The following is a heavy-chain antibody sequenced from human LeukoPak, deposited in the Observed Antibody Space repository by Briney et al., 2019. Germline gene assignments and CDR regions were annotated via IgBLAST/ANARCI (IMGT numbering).Heavy chain of an antibody. J-gene: IGHJ4*02. Sequence: GGSLRLSCAASGFTFSSYAMHWVRQAPGKGLEWVAVISYDGSNKYYADSVKGRFTISRDNSKNTLYLQMNSLRAEDTAVYYCAKVMVRGDIDYWGQGTLVTVSS. V-gene: IGHV3-30*04. D-gene: IGHD3-10*01. CDR3: AKVMVRGDIDY. CDR1: GFTFSSYA. CDR2: ISYDGSNK.